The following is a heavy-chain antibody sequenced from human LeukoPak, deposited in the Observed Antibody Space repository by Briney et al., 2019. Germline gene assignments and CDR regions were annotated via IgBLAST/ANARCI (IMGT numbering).Heavy chain of an antibody. CDR3: AKGYLRYFDPSWFDY. CDR1: GFTFSDYY. Sequence: GGSLRLSCAASGFTFSDYYMSWIRQAPGKGLEWVAVISYDGSNKYYADSVKGRFTISRDNSKNTLYLQMNSLRAEDTAVYYCAKGYLRYFDPSWFDYWGQGTLVTVSS. CDR2: ISYDGSNK. D-gene: IGHD3-9*01. J-gene: IGHJ4*02. V-gene: IGHV3-30*18.